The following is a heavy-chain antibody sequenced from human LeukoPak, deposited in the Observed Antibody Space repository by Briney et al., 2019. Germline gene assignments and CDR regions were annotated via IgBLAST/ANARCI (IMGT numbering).Heavy chain of an antibody. CDR3: ARSLEVGNRSGRRWYFDF. D-gene: IGHD6-19*01. J-gene: IGHJ4*02. V-gene: IGHV5-51*01. CDR1: GYSFTTYW. CDR2: IYPGDSDT. Sequence: GESLQIYCQGSGYSFTTYWIGWVRQMPGKGLEWMGIIYPGDSDTRYSPSFQGQVTISDDKSISTAYLQWSSLKASDTAMYYCARSLEVGNRSGRRWYFDFWGQGTLVTVSS.